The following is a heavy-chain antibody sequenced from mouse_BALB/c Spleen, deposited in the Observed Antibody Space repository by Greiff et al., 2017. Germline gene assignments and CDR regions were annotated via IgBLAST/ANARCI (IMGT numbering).Heavy chain of an antibody. CDR1: GYTFTSYW. D-gene: IGHD2-4*01. J-gene: IGHJ4*01. CDR2: IYPGDGDT. Sequence: QVQLQQSGAELARPGASVKLSCKASGYTFTSYWMQWVKQRPGQGLEWIGAIYPGDGDTRYTQKFKGKATLTADKSSSTAYMQLSSLASEDSAVYYCARWYDYYYAMNYWGQGTSVTVSS. V-gene: IGHV1-87*01. CDR3: ARWYDYYYAMNY.